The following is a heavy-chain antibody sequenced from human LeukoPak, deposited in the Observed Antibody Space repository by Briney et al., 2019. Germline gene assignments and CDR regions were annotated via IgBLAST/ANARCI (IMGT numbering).Heavy chain of an antibody. CDR2: IYYSGST. CDR1: GGSISSYY. D-gene: IGHD2-15*01. V-gene: IGHV4-59*12. Sequence: TSETLSLTCTVSGGSISSYYWSWIRQPPGKGLEWIGYIYYSGSTNYNPSLKSRVTISVDTSKNQFSLKLSSVTAADTAVYYCAWWGADDAFDIWGQGTMVTVSS. J-gene: IGHJ3*02. CDR3: AWWGADDAFDI.